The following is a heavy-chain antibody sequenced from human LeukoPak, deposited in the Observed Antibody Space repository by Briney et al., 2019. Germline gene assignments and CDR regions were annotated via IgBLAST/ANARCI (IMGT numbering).Heavy chain of an antibody. V-gene: IGHV3-7*01. D-gene: IGHD2-2*01. CDR1: GFTFSSYW. Sequence: GGSLRLSCAASGFTFSSYWMSWVRQAPGKGLELVANIKEDGSEKYYVDSVKGRFTISRDNAKNSLYLQMNSLGAEDTAVYYCARDTWGGTSCYDYWGQGTLVTVSS. CDR2: IKEDGSEK. CDR3: ARDTWGGTSCYDY. J-gene: IGHJ4*02.